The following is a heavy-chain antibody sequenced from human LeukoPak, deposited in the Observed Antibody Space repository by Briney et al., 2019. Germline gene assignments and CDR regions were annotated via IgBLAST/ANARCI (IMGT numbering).Heavy chain of an antibody. J-gene: IGHJ4*02. CDR1: GFTFSSYW. Sequence: GGSLRLSCAASGFTFSSYWMHWVRQAPGKGLVWVSRINSDGSSTSYADSVKGRFTISRDNAKNTLYLQMNSLRVEDTAVYYCARGYGSSRGWYWGQGTLVTVSS. D-gene: IGHD6-6*01. V-gene: IGHV3-74*01. CDR3: ARGYGSSRGWY. CDR2: INSDGSST.